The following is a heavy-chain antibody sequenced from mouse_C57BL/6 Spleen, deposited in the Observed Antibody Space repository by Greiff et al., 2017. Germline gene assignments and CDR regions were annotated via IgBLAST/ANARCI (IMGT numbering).Heavy chain of an antibody. CDR2: IDPSDSYT. Sequence: QVQLQQPGAELVMPGASVKLSCKASGYTFTSYWMHWVKQRPGQGLEWIGEIDPSDSYTNYNQKFKGKSTLTVDKSSSTAYMQLSSLTSEDAAVYDCAKVVAPYYAMDYWGQGTSVTVSS. V-gene: IGHV1-69*01. D-gene: IGHD1-1*01. CDR3: AKVVAPYYAMDY. CDR1: GYTFTSYW. J-gene: IGHJ4*01.